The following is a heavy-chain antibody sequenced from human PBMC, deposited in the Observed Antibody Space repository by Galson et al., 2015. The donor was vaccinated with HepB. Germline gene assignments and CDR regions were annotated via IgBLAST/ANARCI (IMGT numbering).Heavy chain of an antibody. CDR3: ARDGGDCYSCFDY. J-gene: IGHJ4*02. V-gene: IGHV3-7*03. Sequence: LRLSCAASGFTFSSYWMSWVRQAPGKGLEWVANIKQDGSEKYYVDSVKGRFTISRDNAKNSLYLQMNSLRAEDTAVYYCARDGGDCYSCFDYWGQGTLVTVSS. D-gene: IGHD2-21*02. CDR1: GFTFSSYW. CDR2: IKQDGSEK.